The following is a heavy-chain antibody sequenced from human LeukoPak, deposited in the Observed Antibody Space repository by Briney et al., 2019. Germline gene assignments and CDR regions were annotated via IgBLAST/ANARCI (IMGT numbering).Heavy chain of an antibody. CDR2: IWNDGSNT. J-gene: IGHJ4*02. CDR1: GFIFSDYG. D-gene: IGHD2-2*01. V-gene: IGHV3-33*03. Sequence: PGGSLRLSCAASGFIFSDYGMHWVRQAPGKGLEWVAVIWNDGSNTYYGDSVKGLFTISRDNSKNTVYLQMNSLRAEDTAVYYCASHPDPSYCSSTSCYAQIDYWGREPWSPSPQ. CDR3: ASHPDPSYCSSTSCYAQIDY.